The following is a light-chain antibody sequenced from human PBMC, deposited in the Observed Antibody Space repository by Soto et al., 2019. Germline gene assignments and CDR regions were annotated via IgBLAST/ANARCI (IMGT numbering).Light chain of an antibody. V-gene: IGLV1-40*01. CDR2: GKS. CDR1: SSNIGAGYD. CDR3: QSYDSSLSASV. J-gene: IGLJ2*01. Sequence: QSVLTQPPSVSGAPGQRVTISCTGSSSNIGAGYDVHWYQQLPGTAPKLLIYGKSYRPSGVSDRFSGSMSVTSASLAITGFQAEDEADYYCQSYDSSLSASVFGGGTKLTVL.